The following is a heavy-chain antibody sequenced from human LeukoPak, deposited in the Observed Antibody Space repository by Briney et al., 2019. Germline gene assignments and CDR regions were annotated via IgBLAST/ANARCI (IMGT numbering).Heavy chain of an antibody. CDR2: IYSGGNT. Sequence: GGSLRLSCAASGFTVTTKTMSWVRQAPGKGLEWVSDIYSGGNTDYRDSVKGRFTIYRDTSKNTLYLQMNSLTVEDTAVYYCARAVQQLVQRSGSWGQGTLVNVS. CDR3: ARAVQQLVQRSGS. D-gene: IGHD6-13*01. J-gene: IGHJ5*02. V-gene: IGHV3-53*01. CDR1: GFTVTTKT.